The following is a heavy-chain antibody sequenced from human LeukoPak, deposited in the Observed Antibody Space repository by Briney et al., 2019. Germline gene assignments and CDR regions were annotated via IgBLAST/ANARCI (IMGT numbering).Heavy chain of an antibody. J-gene: IGHJ4*02. Sequence: PGGSLRLSCAASGFTFSSYAMSWVRQAPGKGLEWVSAISGSGGSTYYADSVKGRFTISRDNSKNTLYLQMNSLRAEDTAVYYCAKGAEVVVVAASGYFDYWGQGTLVTVSS. D-gene: IGHD2-15*01. CDR3: AKGAEVVVVAASGYFDY. V-gene: IGHV3-23*01. CDR2: ISGSGGST. CDR1: GFTFSSYA.